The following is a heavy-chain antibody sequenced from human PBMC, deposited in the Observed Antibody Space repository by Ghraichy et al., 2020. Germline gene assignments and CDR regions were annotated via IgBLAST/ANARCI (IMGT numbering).Heavy chain of an antibody. J-gene: IGHJ2*01. V-gene: IGHV3-53*04. CDR3: ARSVRNWYFDL. CDR1: GFTVSSNY. D-gene: IGHD2/OR15-2a*01. CDR2: IYSGGST. Sequence: GGSLRLSCAASGFTVSSNYMSWVRQAPGEGLEWVSVIYSGGSTYYADSVKGRFTISRHNSNDTLYLHMNSLRADDTAVYYCARSVRNWYFDLWGRGTLVTVSS.